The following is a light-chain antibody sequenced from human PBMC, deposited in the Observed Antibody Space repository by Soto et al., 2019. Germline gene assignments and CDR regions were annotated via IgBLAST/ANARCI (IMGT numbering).Light chain of an antibody. CDR2: SDT. CDR1: SSNIGKNT. J-gene: IGLJ3*02. CDR3: AAWDDSLNGGV. Sequence: QSVLTQPPSASGTPGQRVTISCSGSSSNIGKNTVNWYQQLPGTAPKLLIHSDTQRPSGVPDRFSGSKSGTSASLAISGLQSEDEADYYCAAWDDSLNGGVFGGGTKVTVL. V-gene: IGLV1-44*01.